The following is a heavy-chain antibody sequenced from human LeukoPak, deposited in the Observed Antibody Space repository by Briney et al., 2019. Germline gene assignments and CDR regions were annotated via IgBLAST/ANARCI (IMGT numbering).Heavy chain of an antibody. CDR2: IYYSGTT. D-gene: IGHD3-22*01. V-gene: IGHV4-39*01. CDR3: ARHTHYYDSSGPPVY. J-gene: IGHJ4*02. Sequence: IYYSGTTHYNPSLKSRVTTSVHTSKNQFSLKLSSVTAADTAVYYCARHTHYYDSSGPPVYWGQGTLVTVSS.